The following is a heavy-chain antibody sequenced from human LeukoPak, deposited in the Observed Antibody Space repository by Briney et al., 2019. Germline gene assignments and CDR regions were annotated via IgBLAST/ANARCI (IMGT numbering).Heavy chain of an antibody. D-gene: IGHD3-10*01. CDR2: INHSGST. CDR3: ARDPAVGRFDY. Sequence: SETLSLTCAVYGGSFSGYYWSWIRQPPGKGLEWIGEINHSGSTNYNPSLKSRVTISVDTSKNQFSLKLSSVTAADTAVYYCARDPAVGRFDYWGQGTLVTVSS. CDR1: GGSFSGYY. J-gene: IGHJ4*02. V-gene: IGHV4-34*01.